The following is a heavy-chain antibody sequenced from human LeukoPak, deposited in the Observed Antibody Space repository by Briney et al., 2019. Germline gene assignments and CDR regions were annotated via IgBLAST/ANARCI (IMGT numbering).Heavy chain of an antibody. CDR3: AKVARSYYDILTGYDY. CDR1: GFTFSTYP. J-gene: IGHJ4*02. Sequence: PGGSLRLSCAASGFTFSTYPMNWVRQAPGKGLEWVSSIGGSSSSIYYADSLKGRFTISRDNAKNSLYLQMNSLRAEDTAVYYCAKVARSYYDILTGYDYWGQGTLVTVSS. D-gene: IGHD3-9*01. CDR2: IGGSSSSI. V-gene: IGHV3-21*01.